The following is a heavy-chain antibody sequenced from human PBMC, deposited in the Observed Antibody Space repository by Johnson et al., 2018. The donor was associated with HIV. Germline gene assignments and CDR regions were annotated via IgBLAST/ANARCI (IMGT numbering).Heavy chain of an antibody. J-gene: IGHJ3*02. Sequence: QVQLVESGGGVVQPGRSLRLSCAASGFTFSSYAMHWVRQAPGKGLEWVAVISYDGSNKYYADSVKGRFTISRDNSKNTLYLQMNSLRAEDTAVYYCAKEKNGDHWTFDIWGQGTMVTVSS. CDR2: ISYDGSNK. CDR1: GFTFSSYA. V-gene: IGHV3-30*04. D-gene: IGHD5-24*01. CDR3: AKEKNGDHWTFDI.